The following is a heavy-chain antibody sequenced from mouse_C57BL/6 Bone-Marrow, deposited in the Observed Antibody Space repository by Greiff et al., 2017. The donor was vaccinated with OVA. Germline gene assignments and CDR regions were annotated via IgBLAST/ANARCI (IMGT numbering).Heavy chain of an antibody. J-gene: IGHJ2*01. CDR2: INPNNGGT. V-gene: IGHV1-18*01. CDR3: ARQLDY. D-gene: IGHD3-1*01. CDR1: GYTFTDYN. Sequence: EVQLQQSGPELVKPGASVKIPCKASGYTFTDYNMAWVKQSPGKSLEWIGAINPNNGGTIYNQKFKGKATLTVDKSSSTAYMELRSLTSEDTAVYYCARQLDYWGQGTTLTVSS.